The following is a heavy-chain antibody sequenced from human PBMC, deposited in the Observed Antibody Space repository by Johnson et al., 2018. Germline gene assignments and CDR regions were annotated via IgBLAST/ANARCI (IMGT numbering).Heavy chain of an antibody. Sequence: QLVQSGGGVVQPGRSLRLSCAASGFTFSSYGMHWVRQAPGKGLEWVAVISYDGSNKYYADSVKGRFTISRDNSKNTLYLQMNSLRAEDTAVYYCAKDLSYYGSGLHYYSMDVWGKGTTVTVSS. J-gene: IGHJ6*03. V-gene: IGHV3-30*18. D-gene: IGHD3-10*01. CDR2: ISYDGSNK. CDR1: GFTFSSYG. CDR3: AKDLSYYGSGLHYYSMDV.